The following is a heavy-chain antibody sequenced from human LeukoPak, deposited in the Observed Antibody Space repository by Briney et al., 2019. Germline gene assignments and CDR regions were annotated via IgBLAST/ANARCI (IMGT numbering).Heavy chain of an antibody. V-gene: IGHV4-4*02. CDR3: ARGGSYVYFDY. D-gene: IGHD3-16*01. Sequence: SETLSLPFAVSGGSISCSIWWLWVRHPPGKGREGIAKIYQSGRTNYNPSLRSRVTMSVDKSTNQFSLKLASVTAADTAVYYCARGGSYVYFDYWGQGTLVTVTS. CDR1: GGSISCSIW. CDR2: IYQSGRT. J-gene: IGHJ4*02.